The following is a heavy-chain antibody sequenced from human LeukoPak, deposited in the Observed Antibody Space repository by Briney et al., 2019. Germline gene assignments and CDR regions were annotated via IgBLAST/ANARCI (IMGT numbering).Heavy chain of an antibody. D-gene: IGHD2-15*01. J-gene: IGHJ4*02. CDR3: ARDGVVVAATLDY. V-gene: IGHV3-7*01. Sequence: GGSLRLSCAASGFTFSSYWMSWVRQAPGKGLEWVANIKQDGSEKYYVDSVKGRFTISRDNAKNSLYLQMNSLRAEDTAVYYCARDGVVVAATLDYWGQGTLVTVSS. CDR2: IKQDGSEK. CDR1: GFTFSSYW.